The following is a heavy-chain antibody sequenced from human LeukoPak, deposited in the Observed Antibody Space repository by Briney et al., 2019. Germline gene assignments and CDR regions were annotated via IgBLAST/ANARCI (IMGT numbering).Heavy chain of an antibody. V-gene: IGHV4-61*01. CDR2: IHYSGST. CDR1: GYSITSGYY. CDR3: ARGRQRMVRGVIGSGTNYYYSNYMDV. J-gene: IGHJ6*03. Sequence: PSETLSLTCTISGYSITSGYYWGWIRQSPGKGLEWIGYIHYSGSTNYNPSLKSRVTISVDTSKNQFSLKVSSVTAADTAVYYCARGRQRMVRGVIGSGTNYYYSNYMDVWGKGTTVTISS. D-gene: IGHD3-10*01.